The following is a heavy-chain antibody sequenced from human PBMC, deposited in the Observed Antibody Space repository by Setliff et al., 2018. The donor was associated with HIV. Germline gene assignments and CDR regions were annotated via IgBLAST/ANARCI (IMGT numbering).Heavy chain of an antibody. D-gene: IGHD2-2*01. Sequence: GASVKFSCKASGGTFGIYGISWVRQAPGQGLEWMGGTIPMFGTANYAQKFQGRVTITADESTNTGYMELSGLRFEDTAVYYCARESACSSTSCPKVLDYWGQGTLVTVSS. CDR2: TIPMFGTA. CDR1: GGTFGIYG. V-gene: IGHV1-69*13. J-gene: IGHJ4*02. CDR3: ARESACSSTSCPKVLDY.